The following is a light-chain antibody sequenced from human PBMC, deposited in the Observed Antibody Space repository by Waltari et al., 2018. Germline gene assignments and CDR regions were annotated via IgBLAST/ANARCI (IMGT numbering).Light chain of an antibody. V-gene: IGKV2-30*02. J-gene: IGKJ2*01. CDR1: QSLVHSDGHTY. Sequence: DVVMTQFRVPLPVTLGQPASIFGRSGQSLVHSDGHTYLYWLQQRPGQSPRRLIYKAFNRDGGVPDRFSGTGSGTDFTLKISGVEAEDVGVYYCMQGTHWPYTFGQGTKLET. CDR3: MQGTHWPYT. CDR2: KAF.